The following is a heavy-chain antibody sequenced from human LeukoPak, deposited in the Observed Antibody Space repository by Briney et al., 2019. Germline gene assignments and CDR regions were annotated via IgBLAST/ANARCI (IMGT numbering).Heavy chain of an antibody. D-gene: IGHD6-19*01. V-gene: IGHV4-59*08. Sequence: PSETLSLTCTVSGGSIGSDYWTWIRQPPGKGLEYIGYIYYTGGTNYNPSLKSRVTVSVNTSKNQFSLKLSSVTAADTAVYFCAKYGNSGWVIDNWGQGTLVTVSS. J-gene: IGHJ4*02. CDR3: AKYGNSGWVIDN. CDR2: IYYTGGT. CDR1: GGSIGSDY.